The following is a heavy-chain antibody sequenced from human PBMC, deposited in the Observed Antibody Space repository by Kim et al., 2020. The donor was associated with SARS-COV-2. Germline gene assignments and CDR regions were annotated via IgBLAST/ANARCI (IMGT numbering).Heavy chain of an antibody. V-gene: IGHV3-30*04. Sequence: GGSLRLSCAASGLSFDDSAMNWVRQAPGKGLEWVAVISYDGRNKEYADSVKGRFSISRDNSKNTLSLQMNSLRVEDTAVYYCARGNYYESVSLSDYYNGMDVWGQGTTVTVFS. CDR2: ISYDGRNK. D-gene: IGHD3-10*01. CDR1: GLSFDDSA. J-gene: IGHJ6*02. CDR3: ARGNYYESVSLSDYYNGMDV.